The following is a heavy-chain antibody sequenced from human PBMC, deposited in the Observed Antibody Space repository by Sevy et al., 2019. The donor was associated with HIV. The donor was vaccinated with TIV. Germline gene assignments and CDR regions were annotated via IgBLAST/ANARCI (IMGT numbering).Heavy chain of an antibody. CDR2: INSHGTIT. V-gene: IGHV3-74*01. Sequence: GGSLRLSCAASGFTFSSHWMFWVRQAPGKGLVWVSHINSHGTITNYADSVKGRFTISRDNAKNTVYLQINSLRAEDTAVFYCARGQVLRFLGGPTYGMDGWGQGTTVTVSS. J-gene: IGHJ6*02. D-gene: IGHD3-3*01. CDR1: GFTFSSHW. CDR3: ARGQVLRFLGGPTYGMDG.